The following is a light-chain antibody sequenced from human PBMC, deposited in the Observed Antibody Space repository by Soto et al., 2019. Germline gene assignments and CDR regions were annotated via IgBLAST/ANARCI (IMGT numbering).Light chain of an antibody. CDR3: QQSYSTP. CDR1: QSISSY. CDR2: AAS. V-gene: IGKV1-39*01. J-gene: IGKJ3*01. Sequence: DIQMTQSPSSLSASVGDRVTITCRASQSISSYLNWYQQKPGKAPKVLIYAASSLQSGVPSRFSGSGSRTDFTLTISSLQPEDFATYYCQQSYSTPFGPGTKVDIK.